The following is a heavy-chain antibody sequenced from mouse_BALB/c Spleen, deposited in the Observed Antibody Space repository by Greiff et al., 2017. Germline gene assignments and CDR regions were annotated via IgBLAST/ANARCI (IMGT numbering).Heavy chain of an antibody. J-gene: IGHJ3*01. D-gene: IGHD2-3*01. CDR1: DYSFTSYW. Sequence: QVQLQQPGAELVRPGASVKLSCKTSDYSFTSYWMNWVKQRPGQGLEWIGMIHPSDNETRLNQKFKDKATLTVDKSSSTAYMQLSSPTSEDSAVRYGGYYEAYWGQGTLVTVSA. V-gene: IGHV1S82*01. CDR2: IHPSDNET. CDR3: GYYEAY.